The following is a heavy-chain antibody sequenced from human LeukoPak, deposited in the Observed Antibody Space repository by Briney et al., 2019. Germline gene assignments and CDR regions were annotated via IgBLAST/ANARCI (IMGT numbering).Heavy chain of an antibody. Sequence: PGGSLRLSCAASGFTFSDYWMHWVRQAPGKGLVWVSHINADEDRAAYADSVKGRFTISRDNARNTLYLQMNSLRAEDTAVYYCARGGPIYCSGESCYPGDYWGQGTLVTVSS. CDR3: ARGGPIYCSGESCYPGDY. J-gene: IGHJ4*02. V-gene: IGHV3-74*01. CDR2: INADEDRA. D-gene: IGHD2-15*01. CDR1: GFTFSDYW.